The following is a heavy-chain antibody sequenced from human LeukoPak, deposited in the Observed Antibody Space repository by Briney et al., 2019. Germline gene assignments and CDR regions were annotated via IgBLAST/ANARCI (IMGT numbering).Heavy chain of an antibody. J-gene: IGHJ6*02. CDR2: ISYDGSNK. Sequence: GGSLRLSCAASGFTFSSYAMHWVRQAPGKGLEWVAVISYDGSNKYYADSVKGRFTISRDNSKNTLYLQMNSLRAEDTAVYYCARGASPRAYYYDSRGYLYYYYYGMDVWGQGTTVTVSS. V-gene: IGHV3-30-3*01. D-gene: IGHD3-22*01. CDR3: ARGASPRAYYYDSRGYLYYYYYGMDV. CDR1: GFTFSSYA.